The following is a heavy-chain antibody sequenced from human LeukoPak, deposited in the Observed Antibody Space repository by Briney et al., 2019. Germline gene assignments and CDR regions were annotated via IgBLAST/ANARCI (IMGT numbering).Heavy chain of an antibody. CDR3: ARDTRYYYDSSAYYRSDAFDI. CDR2: INPNSGGT. Sequence: ASVKVSCKASGYTFTGYYIHWVRRAPGQGLEWMGWINPNSGGTNYAQKFQGRVTMTRDTSISTAYMELSRLRSDDAAVYYCARDTRYYYDSSAYYRSDAFDIWGQGTMVTVSS. CDR1: GYTFTGYY. D-gene: IGHD3-22*01. J-gene: IGHJ3*02. V-gene: IGHV1-2*02.